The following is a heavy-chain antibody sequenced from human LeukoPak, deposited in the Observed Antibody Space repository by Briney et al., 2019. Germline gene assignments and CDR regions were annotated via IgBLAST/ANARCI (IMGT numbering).Heavy chain of an antibody. V-gene: IGHV1-69*06. J-gene: IGHJ3*02. CDR3: ARVGYDFWSGRPPLDI. D-gene: IGHD3-3*01. CDR1: GGTFSSYA. Sequence: GASVKVSCKASGGTFSSYAISWVRQAPGQGLEWMGGIIPIFGTANYAQKFQGRVTITADKSTSTAYMELSSLRSEDTAVYYCARVGYDFWSGRPPLDIWGQGTMVTVSS. CDR2: IIPIFGTA.